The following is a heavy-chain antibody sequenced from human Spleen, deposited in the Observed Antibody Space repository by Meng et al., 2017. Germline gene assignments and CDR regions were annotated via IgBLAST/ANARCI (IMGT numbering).Heavy chain of an antibody. Sequence: QVQLVQSGGEVKKPGASVKVSCKTSGYTFTNYAMHWVRQAPGQRPEWMGWINTDNGNTKYSQKFQGRVTFSRDTSASTASMELSSLTSEDTAVYYCARVWITEMANFDYWGQGTLVTVSS. D-gene: IGHD5-24*01. J-gene: IGHJ4*02. CDR2: INTDNGNT. CDR1: GYTFTNYA. CDR3: ARVWITEMANFDY. V-gene: IGHV1-3*04.